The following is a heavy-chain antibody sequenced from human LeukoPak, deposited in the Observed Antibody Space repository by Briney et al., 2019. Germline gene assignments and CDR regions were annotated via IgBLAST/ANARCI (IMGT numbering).Heavy chain of an antibody. Sequence: SVKVSCKASGGTFSSYAISWVRQAPGQGLEWMGGIIPIFGTANYAQKFQGRVTITTDESTSTAYMELSSLRSEDTAVYYCASAGAYCGGDCYSFDYWGQGTLVTVSS. D-gene: IGHD2-21*02. J-gene: IGHJ4*02. CDR3: ASAGAYCGGDCYSFDY. CDR2: IIPIFGTA. CDR1: GGTFSSYA. V-gene: IGHV1-69*05.